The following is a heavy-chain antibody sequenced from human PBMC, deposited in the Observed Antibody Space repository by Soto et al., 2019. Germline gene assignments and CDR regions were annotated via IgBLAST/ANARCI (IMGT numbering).Heavy chain of an antibody. V-gene: IGHV5-51*01. Sequence: GESLTISCQGSGYSFASYWIVWVRQMPGKDLEWMGIIYPGDSDTRYSPSFQGQVTISADKSLRTAYLQWTSLKASDTALYYCARTRSFTLGFYYDGMDVWGQGTTVTVSS. CDR3: ARTRSFTLGFYYDGMDV. CDR2: IYPGDSDT. D-gene: IGHD6-6*01. J-gene: IGHJ6*02. CDR1: GYSFASYW.